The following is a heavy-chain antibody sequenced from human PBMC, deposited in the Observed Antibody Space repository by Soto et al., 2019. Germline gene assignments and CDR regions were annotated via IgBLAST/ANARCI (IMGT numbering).Heavy chain of an antibody. CDR1: GGSISGYY. V-gene: IGHV4-59*01. J-gene: IGHJ5*02. CDR2: MYNTGST. Sequence: SDTLSLTCTVSGGSISGYYWSWIRQPPGKGLEWIGYMYNTGSTVYNPSFKSRVTISVDTSKNQFSLKLSSVTAADTAVYYCARRSGYSSSWYAGWFDPWGQGTLVTVSS. CDR3: ARRSGYSSSWYAGWFDP. D-gene: IGHD6-13*01.